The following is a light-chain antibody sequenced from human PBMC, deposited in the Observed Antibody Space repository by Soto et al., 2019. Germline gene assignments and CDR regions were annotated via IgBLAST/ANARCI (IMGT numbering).Light chain of an antibody. J-gene: IGKJ4*01. Sequence: DIQMTQSPSSLSASVGDRVTITCRASQDISTYLAWYQQKPGKVPKLLISAASTLQSGVPSRFSGSGSGTDFTLGISSLQPEDVATYYCQKYNSAPLTFGGGTKVEIK. V-gene: IGKV1-27*01. CDR1: QDISTY. CDR2: AAS. CDR3: QKYNSAPLT.